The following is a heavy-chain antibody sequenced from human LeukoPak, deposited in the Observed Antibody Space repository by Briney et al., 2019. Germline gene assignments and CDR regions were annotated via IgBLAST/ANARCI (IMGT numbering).Heavy chain of an antibody. CDR3: AIGGYCSSTSCYTGDY. CDR2: IRYDGTPK. CDR1: GFTFSNYG. V-gene: IGHV3-30*02. J-gene: IGHJ4*02. D-gene: IGHD2-2*02. Sequence: GGSLRLSYTTSGFTFSNYGMHWVRQAPGKGLEWVAFIRYDGTPKYYADSVKGRFSISRDNSKNTLYLQMNSLRSEDTAVYYCAIGGYCSSTSCYTGDYWGQGTLVTVSS.